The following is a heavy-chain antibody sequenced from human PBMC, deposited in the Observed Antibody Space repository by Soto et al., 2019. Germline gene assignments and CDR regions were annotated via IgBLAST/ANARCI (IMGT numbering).Heavy chain of an antibody. V-gene: IGHV5-51*01. D-gene: IGHD2-15*01. Sequence: PRGSLKISCKGSGYSFTSYWIGWVRQMPGKGLEWMGIIYPGDSDTRYSPSFQGQVTISADKSISTAYLQWSSLKASDTAMYYCARQMAVAGHYYYGMDVWGQGTTVTVSS. J-gene: IGHJ6*02. CDR1: GYSFTSYW. CDR2: IYPGDSDT. CDR3: ARQMAVAGHYYYGMDV.